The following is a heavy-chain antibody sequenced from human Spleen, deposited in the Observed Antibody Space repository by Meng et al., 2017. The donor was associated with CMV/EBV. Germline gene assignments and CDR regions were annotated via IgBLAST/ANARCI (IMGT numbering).Heavy chain of an antibody. CDR1: GGTFSSYA. CDR2: IIPILGIA. V-gene: IGHV1-69*10. CDR3: ARDNPSVEMATSPFDY. D-gene: IGHD5-24*01. Sequence: SVKVSCKASGGTFSSYAISWVRQAPGQGLEWMGGIIPILGIANYAQKFQGRVTITADKSTSTAYMELSSLRSEDTAVYYCARDNPSVEMATSPFDYWGQGTLVTVSS. J-gene: IGHJ4*02.